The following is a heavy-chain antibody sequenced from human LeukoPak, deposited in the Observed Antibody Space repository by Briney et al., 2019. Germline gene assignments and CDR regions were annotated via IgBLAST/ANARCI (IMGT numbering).Heavy chain of an antibody. J-gene: IGHJ5*02. CDR3: ARDFMWFGEFRSYFDP. V-gene: IGHV4-39*07. CDR2: IYYSGST. CDR1: GGSISSSSYY. D-gene: IGHD3-10*01. Sequence: SETLSLTCTVSGGSISSSSYYWGWIRQTPGKGLEWIGSIYYSGSTYYNPSLKSRVTISVDTSRNQFSLKLRSVTAADTAVYYCARDFMWFGEFRSYFDPWGQGFLVTVSS.